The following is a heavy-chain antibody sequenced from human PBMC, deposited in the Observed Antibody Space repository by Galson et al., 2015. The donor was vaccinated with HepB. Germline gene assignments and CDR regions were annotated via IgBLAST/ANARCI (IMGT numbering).Heavy chain of an antibody. CDR2: INPSGDTT. J-gene: IGHJ3*02. CDR3: ARGILLRFLEWNAFDI. Sequence: SVKVSCKASGYTFTSYYMHWVRQAPGQGLEWMGIINPSGDTTSYAQKFQDRVTMTRDPSTSTVYMELSSLRSENTAVYYCARGILLRFLEWNAFDIWGQGTMVTVSS. D-gene: IGHD3-3*01. V-gene: IGHV1-46*01. CDR1: GYTFTSYY.